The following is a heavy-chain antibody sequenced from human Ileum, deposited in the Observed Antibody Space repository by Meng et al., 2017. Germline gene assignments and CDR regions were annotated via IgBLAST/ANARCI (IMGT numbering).Heavy chain of an antibody. CDR1: GGSVSSGSYY. J-gene: IGHJ4*02. CDR2: IYYSGST. Sequence: GRFEESGPRLVRASATQAPASTVSGGSVSSGSYYWSWIRQPPGKGMEWIGHIYYSGSTNYNPSLKSRVTISVDMSKNQFSLKLNSVTAADTAIYFCARSSTSPASYFFDYWGQGTLVTVSS. V-gene: IGHV4-61*01. CDR3: ARSSTSPASYFFDY. D-gene: IGHD6-6*01.